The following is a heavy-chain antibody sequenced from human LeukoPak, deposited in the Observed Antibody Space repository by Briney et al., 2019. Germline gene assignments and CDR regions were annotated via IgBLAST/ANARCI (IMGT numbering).Heavy chain of an antibody. J-gene: IGHJ4*02. CDR2: INPNSGGT. Sequence: GASVKVSCKASGYTFTGYYMHWVRQAPGQGLEWMGWINPNSGGTDYAQKFQGRVTMTRDTSISTDYMELSRLRSDDTAVYYCARDRSKQLWFGELLFYYFDYWGQGTLVTVSS. CDR1: GYTFTGYY. D-gene: IGHD3-10*01. V-gene: IGHV1-2*02. CDR3: ARDRSKQLWFGELLFYYFDY.